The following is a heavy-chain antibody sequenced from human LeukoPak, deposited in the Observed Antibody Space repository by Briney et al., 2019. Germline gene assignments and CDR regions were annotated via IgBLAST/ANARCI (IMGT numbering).Heavy chain of an antibody. CDR2: IYPGDSDT. J-gene: IGHJ4*02. V-gene: IGHV5-51*01. Sequence: GESLKISCKGSGYSFTSYWIGWVRQMPGKGLEWMGIIYPGDSDTRYSPSFQGQVTISAVKSISTAYLQWSSLKASDTAMYYCARHRYCSGGSCYSDYWGQGTLVTVSS. CDR1: GYSFTSYW. CDR3: ARHRYCSGGSCYSDY. D-gene: IGHD2-15*01.